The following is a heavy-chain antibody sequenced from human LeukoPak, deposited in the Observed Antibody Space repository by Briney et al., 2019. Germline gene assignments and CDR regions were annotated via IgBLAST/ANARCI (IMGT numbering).Heavy chain of an antibody. CDR1: GGSISSSSYY. CDR3: ARTNYDYVWGSSPVDY. J-gene: IGHJ4*02. V-gene: IGHV4-39*01. Sequence: SETLSLTCTVSGGSISSSSYYWGWIRQPPGKGLEWIGSIYYSGSTYYNPSLKSRVTISVDTSKNQFSLKLSSVTAADTAVYYCARTNYDYVWGSSPVDYWGQGTPVTVSS. CDR2: IYYSGST. D-gene: IGHD3-16*01.